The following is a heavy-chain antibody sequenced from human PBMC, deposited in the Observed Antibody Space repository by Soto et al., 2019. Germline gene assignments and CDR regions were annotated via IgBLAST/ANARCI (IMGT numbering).Heavy chain of an antibody. J-gene: IGHJ6*02. Sequence: GGSLRLSCVASGFTVSGSYMTWVRQAPGKGLEWVSVMYSAGDTYYADSVKGRFTVSKDITENMFYLQMTSLRAEDTATYYCCVRKLKEPIYGMDVWGQGTTVTVSS. CDR3: CVRKLKEPIYGMDV. CDR1: GFTVSGSY. CDR2: MYSAGDT. V-gene: IGHV3-53*01.